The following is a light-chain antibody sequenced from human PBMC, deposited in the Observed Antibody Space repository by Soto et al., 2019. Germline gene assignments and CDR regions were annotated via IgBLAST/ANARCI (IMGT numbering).Light chain of an antibody. CDR2: ATS. Sequence: DIQMTQSPSSLSASLGDRVTITCRASQNIDNYLNWYQHKPGKAPKLLIYATSTLQSGVPSRFSGSGSGTEFTLTIRSLQTEDFATYFCQESYTGPAVSFGGGTKVDIK. V-gene: IGKV1-39*01. CDR1: QNIDNY. J-gene: IGKJ4*01. CDR3: QESYTGPAVS.